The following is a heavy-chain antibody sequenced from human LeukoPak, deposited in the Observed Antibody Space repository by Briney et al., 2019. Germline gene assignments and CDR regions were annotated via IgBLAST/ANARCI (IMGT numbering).Heavy chain of an antibody. Sequence: ASVKVSCKASGYTFTGYYMHWVRQAPGQGLEWMGWINPNSGGTNYAQKFQGRVTMTRDTSISTAYMELSRLRSDDTAVYYCARRGVVVVVAATSPVSTDPTPHFGFDPWGQGTLVTVSS. V-gene: IGHV1-2*02. J-gene: IGHJ5*02. D-gene: IGHD2-15*01. CDR3: ARRGVVVVVAATSPVSTDPTPHFGFDP. CDR1: GYTFTGYY. CDR2: INPNSGGT.